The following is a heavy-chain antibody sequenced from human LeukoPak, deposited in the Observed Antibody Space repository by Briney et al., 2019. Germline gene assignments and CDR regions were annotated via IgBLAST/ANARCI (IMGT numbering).Heavy chain of an antibody. Sequence: SVKVSCKASGGTFSSYAISWARQAPGQGLEWMGGIIPIFGTANYAQKFQGRVTITADKSTSTAYMELSSLKSEDTAVYYCARDKQHGRAFDIWGQGTMVTVSS. CDR2: IIPIFGTA. CDR3: ARDKQHGRAFDI. V-gene: IGHV1-69*06. CDR1: GGTFSSYA. J-gene: IGHJ3*02. D-gene: IGHD5-18*01.